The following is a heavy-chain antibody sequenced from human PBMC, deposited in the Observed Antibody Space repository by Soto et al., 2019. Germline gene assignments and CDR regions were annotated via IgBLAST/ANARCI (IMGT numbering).Heavy chain of an antibody. D-gene: IGHD3-3*01. J-gene: IGHJ4*02. CDR3: AKDGRDFGVVIHFDY. V-gene: IGHV3-23*01. Sequence: GGSLRLSCAASGFTFSSYAMSWVRQAPGKGLEWVSAISGSGGSTYYADSVKGRFTISRDNSKNTLYLQMNSLRAEDTAVYYCAKDGRDFGVVIHFDYWGQGTLVTVSS. CDR2: ISGSGGST. CDR1: GFTFSSYA.